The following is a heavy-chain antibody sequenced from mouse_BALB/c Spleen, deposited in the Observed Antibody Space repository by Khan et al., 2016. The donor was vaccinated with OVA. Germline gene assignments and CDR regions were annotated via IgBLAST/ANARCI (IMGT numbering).Heavy chain of an antibody. CDR1: CYTFTSYW. CDR3: VRGEITTGYFDY. CDR2: IYPGDGYT. D-gene: IGHD1-1*01. Sequence: QVQPQQFGTELARSGASVKLPFKAPCYTFTSYWMQLVKQRPGQGLEWIGAIYPGDGYTRYTQQFKGKATLTADQSSSKAYLQLSSLASEDYAVFFCVRGEITTGYFDYWGQGTTLTVAS. V-gene: IGHV1-87*01. J-gene: IGHJ2*01.